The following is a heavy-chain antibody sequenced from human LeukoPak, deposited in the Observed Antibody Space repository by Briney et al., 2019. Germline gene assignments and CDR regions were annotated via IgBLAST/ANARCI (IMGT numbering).Heavy chain of an antibody. CDR3: ARVEGRYDY. CDR1: GFTFSNYW. CDR2: INTDGSRI. D-gene: IGHD1-26*01. Sequence: GGSLRLSCAASGFTFSNYWMHWVRQAPGKGLVWVSRINTDGSRITYADSVKGRFTISRDNSKNTLYLQMNSLRAEDTAVYYCARVEGRYDYWGQGTLVTVSS. V-gene: IGHV3-74*01. J-gene: IGHJ4*02.